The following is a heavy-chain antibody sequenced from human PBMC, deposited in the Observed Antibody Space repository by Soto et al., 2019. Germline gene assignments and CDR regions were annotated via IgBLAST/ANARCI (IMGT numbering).Heavy chain of an antibody. Sequence: ASVKVSCKASGGTFSSYAISWVRQAPGQGLEWMGGIIPIFGTANYAQKFQGRVTITADESTSTAYMELSSLRSEDTAVYYCARVEAYCGGDCYKNYYYYGMDVWGQGTTVTVSS. J-gene: IGHJ6*02. CDR2: IIPIFGTA. D-gene: IGHD2-21*02. CDR1: GGTFSSYA. V-gene: IGHV1-69*13. CDR3: ARVEAYCGGDCYKNYYYYGMDV.